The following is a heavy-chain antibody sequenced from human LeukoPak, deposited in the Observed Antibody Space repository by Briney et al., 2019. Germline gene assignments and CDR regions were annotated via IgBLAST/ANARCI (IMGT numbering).Heavy chain of an antibody. J-gene: IGHJ4*02. V-gene: IGHV3-64*01. CDR3: ARVDTVGMRYYFDY. Sequence: GSLRLSCAASGFTFSSYAMHWVRQAPGKGLEYVSAISSNGGSTYYANSVKGRFTISRDNSKNTLYLQMGSLRAEDMAVYYCARVDTVGMRYYFDYWGQGTLVTVSS. CDR1: GFTFSSYA. D-gene: IGHD7-27*01. CDR2: ISSNGGST.